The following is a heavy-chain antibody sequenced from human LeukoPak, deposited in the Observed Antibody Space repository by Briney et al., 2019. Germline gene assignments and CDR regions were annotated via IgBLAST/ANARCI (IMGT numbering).Heavy chain of an antibody. V-gene: IGHV3-66*04. CDR3: ARHEWELHGPDY. J-gene: IGHJ4*02. CDR2: IYSGGST. D-gene: IGHD1-26*01. Sequence: QSGGSLRLSCAASGFTVSSNYMSWVRQAPGKGLEWVSVIYSGGSTYYADSVKGRFTISRDNSKNTLYLQMNSLRAEDTAVYYCARHEWELHGPDYWGQGTLVTVSS. CDR1: GFTVSSNY.